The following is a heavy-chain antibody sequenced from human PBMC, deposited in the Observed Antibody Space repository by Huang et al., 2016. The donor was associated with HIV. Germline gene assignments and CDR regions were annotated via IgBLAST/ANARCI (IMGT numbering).Heavy chain of an antibody. CDR2: INPNTAGT. CDR1: GYTFSDYY. CDR3: ARGGLRWPAPFDF. Sequence: QVQLVQSGAEAKKPGASVRVSCKTAGYTFSDYYVHWVRQAPGQGLPWMGWINPNTAGTNYAQRFQGRLTGTRDRSITTAYMDLTWLTSDDTAVYYCARGGLRWPAPFDFWGQGTLVTVSS. D-gene: IGHD4-17*01. V-gene: IGHV1-2*02. J-gene: IGHJ4*02.